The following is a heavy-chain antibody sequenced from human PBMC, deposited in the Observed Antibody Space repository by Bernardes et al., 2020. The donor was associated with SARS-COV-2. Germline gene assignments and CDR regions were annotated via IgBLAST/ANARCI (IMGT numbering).Heavy chain of an antibody. V-gene: IGHV3-53*01. CDR1: GFTVSSNY. CDR2: ISSDGET. CDR3: AREAYRGYSYDLDQ. Sequence: GGSLRLSCAASGFTVSSNYVSWVRQAPGKGLEWVSVISSDGETYYADSVKGRFTISKDNSKNMLYLQMNSLRAEDTAVYYCAREAYRGYSYDLDQWGQGTLVTVSS. J-gene: IGHJ4*02. D-gene: IGHD5-18*01.